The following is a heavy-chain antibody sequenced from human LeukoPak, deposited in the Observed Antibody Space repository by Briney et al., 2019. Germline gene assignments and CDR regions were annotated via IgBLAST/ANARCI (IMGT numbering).Heavy chain of an antibody. D-gene: IGHD5-24*01. V-gene: IGHV4-39*01. CDR1: GGSISSSSYY. J-gene: IGHJ5*02. CDR3: ARGDGYNSRFDP. Sequence: SETLSLTCTVSGGSISSSSYYWGWIRQPPGKGLEWIASTCYSRSTYYNPSLKSRVTISGDTSNNQFSLKLSSVTAADTAVYYCARGDGYNSRFDPWGQGTLVTVSS. CDR2: TCYSRST.